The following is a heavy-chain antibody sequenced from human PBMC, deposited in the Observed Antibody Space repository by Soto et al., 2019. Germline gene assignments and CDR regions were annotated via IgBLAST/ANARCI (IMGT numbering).Heavy chain of an antibody. CDR2: TSNDGVNA. CDR3: ARDLRYYNSRGYHGFFDY. Sequence: QVQLVESGGGLVQPGRSLRLSCAASGFTFSSYAMHWVRQPPGKGLEWVSATSNDGVNAYYADSVKGRFTISRDNSKNTLYLQMKNLGPEDTAVYYCARDLRYYNSRGYHGFFDYGGQGTLVTVSS. CDR1: GFTFSSYA. J-gene: IGHJ4*02. D-gene: IGHD3-22*01. V-gene: IGHV3-30-3*01.